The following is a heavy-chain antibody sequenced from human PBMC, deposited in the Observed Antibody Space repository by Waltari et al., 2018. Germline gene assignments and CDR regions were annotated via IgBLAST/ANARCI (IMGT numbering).Heavy chain of an antibody. D-gene: IGHD3-10*01. Sequence: VQLQESGPGLVKPSETLSLTCPVPGGSISTYYSRWIRQPAGKGLEWIGRIYATGSTNYNPSLKSRVTMSVDTSKNQFSLKLSSVTAADTAVYYCARLPYNNIYFYYYMDVWGKGTTVTVSS. V-gene: IGHV4-4*07. CDR2: IYATGST. J-gene: IGHJ6*03. CDR3: ARLPYNNIYFYYYMDV. CDR1: GGSISTYY.